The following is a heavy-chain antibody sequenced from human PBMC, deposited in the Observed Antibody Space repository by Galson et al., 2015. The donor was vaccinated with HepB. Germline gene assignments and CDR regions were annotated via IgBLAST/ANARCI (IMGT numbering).Heavy chain of an antibody. CDR3: ARNPGGNIVVVVPED. CDR1: GFTFSSYS. D-gene: IGHD2-15*01. J-gene: IGHJ4*02. V-gene: IGHV3-21*01. Sequence: SLRLSCAASGFTFSSYSMNWVRQAPGKGLEWVSSISSNTIYTYYADSVKGRFTISRDNAKNSLYLQIDSLRAEDTAVYYCARNPGGNIVVVVPEDWGQGTLVTVSS. CDR2: ISSNTIYT.